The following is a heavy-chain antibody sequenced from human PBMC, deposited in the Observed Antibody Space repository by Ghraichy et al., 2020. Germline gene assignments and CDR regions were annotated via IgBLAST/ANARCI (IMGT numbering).Heavy chain of an antibody. Sequence: SETLSLTCAVYGGSFSGYYWSWIRQPPGKGLEWIGEINLSGSTIYNPSLKSRVTISVDTSKNQFSLKLRSVTAADTAVYYCASGSIAAASYWGQGTLVTVSS. J-gene: IGHJ4*02. CDR2: INLSGST. CDR1: GGSFSGYY. D-gene: IGHD6-13*01. V-gene: IGHV4-34*01. CDR3: ASGSIAAASY.